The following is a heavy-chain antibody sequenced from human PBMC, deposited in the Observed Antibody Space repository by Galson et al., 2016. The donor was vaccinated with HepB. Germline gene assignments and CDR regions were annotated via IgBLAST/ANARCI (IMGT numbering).Heavy chain of an antibody. D-gene: IGHD6-6*01. CDR1: DVSVTSADYF. CDR3: ARNSSSGVFVS. V-gene: IGHV4-31*03. Sequence: TLSLTCTVSDVSVTSADYFWSWIRQLPGQGLEWIGHIDDSGSADYNPSLKSRIFMSVDTSENKLSLGVRSVIAADTAVYYCARNSSSGVFVSWGQGTLVTVSS. CDR2: IDDSGSA. J-gene: IGHJ4*02.